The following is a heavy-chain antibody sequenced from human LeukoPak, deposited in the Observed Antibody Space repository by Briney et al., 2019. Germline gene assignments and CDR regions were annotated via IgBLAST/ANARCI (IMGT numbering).Heavy chain of an antibody. J-gene: IGHJ4*02. CDR2: IRYDGSNK. Sequence: GGSLRLSCAASGFTFSNYAMHWVRQAPGKGLEWVAFIRYDGSNKYYADSVKGRFTISRDNSKNTLYLQMNSLRAEDTAVYYCAKGLIVATIGFDYWGQGTLVTVSS. D-gene: IGHD5-12*01. CDR1: GFTFSNYA. CDR3: AKGLIVATIGFDY. V-gene: IGHV3-30*02.